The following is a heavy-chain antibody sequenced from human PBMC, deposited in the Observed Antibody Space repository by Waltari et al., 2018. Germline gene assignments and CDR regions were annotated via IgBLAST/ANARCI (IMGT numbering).Heavy chain of an antibody. J-gene: IGHJ6*03. CDR2: IYYSGST. CDR1: GGSIRRYY. Sequence: QVQLQESGPGLVKPSETLSLTCTVPGGSIRRYYWSWLRQPPGKGLEWLGYIYYSGSTNYNPSLKSRVTISVDTSKNQFSLKLSSVTAADTAVYYCARSRQGLGYYYYMDVWGKGTTVTVSS. D-gene: IGHD7-27*01. V-gene: IGHV4-59*01. CDR3: ARSRQGLGYYYYMDV.